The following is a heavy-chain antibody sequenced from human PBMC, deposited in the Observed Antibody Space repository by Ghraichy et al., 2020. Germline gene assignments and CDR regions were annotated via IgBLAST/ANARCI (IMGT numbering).Heavy chain of an antibody. CDR1: GFIFSTYN. CDR2: ITSTSNSI. CDR3: VRPYSGSYSFDS. J-gene: IGHJ4*02. D-gene: IGHD1-26*01. V-gene: IGHV3-21*01. Sequence: GGSLRLSCAASGFIFSTYNMNWVRQAPVKGLEWVSSITSTSNSIYYADSVKGRFTMSRDNAKNSLYLQMSSLRAEDTAIYYCVRPYSGSYSFDSWGQGTLVTVSS.